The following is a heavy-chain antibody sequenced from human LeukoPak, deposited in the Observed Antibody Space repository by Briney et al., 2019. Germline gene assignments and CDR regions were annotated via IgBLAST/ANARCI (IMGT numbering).Heavy chain of an antibody. CDR1: DGSISSGGYY. J-gene: IGHJ4*02. CDR3: ARADGSGSYGLDY. D-gene: IGHD3-10*01. Sequence: PSETLSLTCTVSDGSISSGGYYWSWIRQPPGKGLEWIGYIYHSGSTYYNPSLKSRVTISVDRSKNQFSLKLSSVTAADTAVYYCARADGSGSYGLDYWGQGTLVTVSS. CDR2: IYHSGST. V-gene: IGHV4-30-2*01.